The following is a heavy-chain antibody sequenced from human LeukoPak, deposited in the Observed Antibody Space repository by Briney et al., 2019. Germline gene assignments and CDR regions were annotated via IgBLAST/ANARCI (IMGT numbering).Heavy chain of an antibody. CDR2: IHTNGNT. J-gene: IGHJ6*04. Sequence: SETLSLTCIVSGGSISGVYWGWIRQPAGKGLEYIGRIHTNGNTNYNPSLQSRVSMSLATSKNQFSLKLRSVTAADMAVYYCVRDPSQHNYYALDVWGAGTTVTVSS. V-gene: IGHV4-4*07. CDR1: GGSISGVY. CDR3: VRDPSQHNYYALDV.